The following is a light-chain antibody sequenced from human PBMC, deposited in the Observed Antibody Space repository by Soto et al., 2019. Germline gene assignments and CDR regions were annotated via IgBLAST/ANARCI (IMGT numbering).Light chain of an antibody. CDR1: QSVSSN. CDR2: SAS. Sequence: IVMTQSPATLSVSPGERATLSCRASQSVSSNLAWYQQKPGQAPRLLIYSASTRATGIPARFSGSGSGTEFTLTISSLQSEDFAVYYCQQYSDWRTFGQGTKVEIK. J-gene: IGKJ1*01. CDR3: QQYSDWRT. V-gene: IGKV3-15*01.